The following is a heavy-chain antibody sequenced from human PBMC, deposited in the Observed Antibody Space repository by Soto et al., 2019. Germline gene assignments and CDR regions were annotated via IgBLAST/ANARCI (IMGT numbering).Heavy chain of an antibody. V-gene: IGHV1-2*02. CDR2: INPNSGGT. Sequence: ASVKVPCKASGYTFTGYYMHWVRQAPGQGLEWMGWINPNSGGTNYAQKFQGRVTMTRDTSISTAYMELSRLRSDDTAVYYCARGHYDSSGYYDNWFGLWGQGTLVTVSS. CDR1: GYTFTGYY. J-gene: IGHJ5*02. D-gene: IGHD3-22*01. CDR3: ARGHYDSSGYYDNWFGL.